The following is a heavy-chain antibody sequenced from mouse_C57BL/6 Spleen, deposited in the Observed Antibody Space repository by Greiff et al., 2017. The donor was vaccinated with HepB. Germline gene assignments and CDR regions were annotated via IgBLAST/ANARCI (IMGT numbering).Heavy chain of an antibody. CDR1: GYTFTSYW. J-gene: IGHJ2*01. D-gene: IGHD4-1*01. V-gene: IGHV1-61*01. CDR3: ARRRTGLYFDY. Sequence: QVQLQQPGAELVRPGSSVKLSCKASGYTFTSYWMDWVKQRPGQGLEWIGNIYPSDSETHYNQKFKDKATLTVDKSSSTAYMQLSSLTSEDSAVYYCARRRTGLYFDYWDQGTTLTVSS. CDR2: IYPSDSET.